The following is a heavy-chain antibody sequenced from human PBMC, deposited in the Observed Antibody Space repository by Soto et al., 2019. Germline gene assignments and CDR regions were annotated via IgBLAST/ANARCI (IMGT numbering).Heavy chain of an antibody. Sequence: PGGSLRLSCAVSGFTFDDYAMHWVRQAPGKGLEWVSGISWNSGSRGYVDSVKGRFTISRDNAKNSLYLQMNSLRAEDTALYYCAKDMRYDLLTGLFDSWGQGTLVTVS. J-gene: IGHJ4*02. CDR2: ISWNSGSR. D-gene: IGHD3-9*01. V-gene: IGHV3-9*01. CDR3: AKDMRYDLLTGLFDS. CDR1: GFTFDDYA.